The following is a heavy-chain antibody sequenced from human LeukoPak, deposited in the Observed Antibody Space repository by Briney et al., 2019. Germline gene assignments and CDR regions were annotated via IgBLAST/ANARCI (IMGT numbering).Heavy chain of an antibody. CDR2: IWYDGSNK. CDR3: AKGGPGDGNWFDL. V-gene: IGHV3-33*06. J-gene: IGHJ5*02. D-gene: IGHD2-21*02. Sequence: PGGSLRLSCAASGFTFSSYGMHWVRQAPGKGLEWVAVIWYDGSNKYYADSVKGRFTISRDNPKNTLYLQMNSLRGEDTAVYYCAKGGPGDGNWFDLWGQGTLVTVSS. CDR1: GFTFSSYG.